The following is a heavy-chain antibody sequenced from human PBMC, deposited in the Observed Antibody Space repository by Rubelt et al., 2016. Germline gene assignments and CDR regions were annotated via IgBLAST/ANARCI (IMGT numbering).Heavy chain of an antibody. CDR2: IYYSGIT. D-gene: IGHD2-2*01. CDR1: GASISSSTTYY. CDR3: ARVNIVVVPSANFDY. V-gene: IGHV4-39*07. J-gene: IGHJ4*02. Sequence: QLQLQESGPGLVKPSETLSLTCTVSGASISSSTTYYWGWIRQPPGKGLEWIGSIYYSGITYYNPSLKSRVTISVDTSKNQFSLKLSSGTAADTAVYYCARVNIVVVPSANFDYWGQGTQVTVSS.